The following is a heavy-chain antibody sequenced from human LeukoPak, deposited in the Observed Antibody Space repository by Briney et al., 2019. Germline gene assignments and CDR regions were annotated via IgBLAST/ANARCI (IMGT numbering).Heavy chain of an antibody. CDR2: ISSSSSYI. CDR1: GFTFSSYS. J-gene: IGHJ4*02. D-gene: IGHD3-22*01. CDR3: ARDRNVYDSSGYYHFDY. V-gene: IGHV3-21*01. Sequence: PGGSLRLSCAASGFTFSSYSMNWVRRAPGKGLEWVSSISSSSSYIYYADSVKGRFTISRDNAKNSLYLQMNSLRAEDTAVYYCARDRNVYDSSGYYHFDYWGQGTLVTVSS.